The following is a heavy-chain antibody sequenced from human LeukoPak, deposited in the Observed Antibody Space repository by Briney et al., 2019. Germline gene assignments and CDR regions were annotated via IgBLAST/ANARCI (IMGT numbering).Heavy chain of an antibody. D-gene: IGHD2-15*01. CDR1: GYTFTDYY. V-gene: IGHV1-2*02. J-gene: IGHJ5*02. CDR3: ARGRDFGSGSP. CDR2: IIPNSGGT. Sequence: ASVKVSCKASGYTFTDYYIHWVRQAPGQGLEWMGWIIPNSGGTNYAQKFQGRVTMTRDTSISTAYMELSRLRSDDTAIYYCARGRDFGSGSPWGQGTLVTVSS.